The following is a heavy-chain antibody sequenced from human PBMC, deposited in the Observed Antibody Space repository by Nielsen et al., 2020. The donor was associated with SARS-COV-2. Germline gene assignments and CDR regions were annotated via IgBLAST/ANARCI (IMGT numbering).Heavy chain of an antibody. CDR1: GGSFSGYY. CDR3: ARGHSITMVRGVIMRY. V-gene: IGHV4-34*01. J-gene: IGHJ4*02. D-gene: IGHD3-10*01. CDR2: INHSGST. Sequence: SQTLSLTCAVYGGSFSGYYWSWIRQPPGKGLEWIGEINHSGSTNYNPSLKSRVTISVDTSKNQFSLKLSSVTAADTAVYYCARGHSITMVRGVIMRYWGQGTLVTVSS.